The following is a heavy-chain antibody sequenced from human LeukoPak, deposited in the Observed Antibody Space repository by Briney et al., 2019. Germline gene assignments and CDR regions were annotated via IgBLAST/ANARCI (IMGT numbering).Heavy chain of an antibody. Sequence: GGSLRLSCVASGFTFSSYAMHWVRQAPGKGLEWVAVISYDGSNKYYADSVKGRFTISRDNSKNTLYLQMNSLRAEDTAVYYCARDRRIVVVPAAADLWGQGTLVTVSS. V-gene: IGHV3-30-3*01. CDR2: ISYDGSNK. CDR3: ARDRRIVVVPAAADL. CDR1: GFTFSSYA. J-gene: IGHJ5*02. D-gene: IGHD2-2*01.